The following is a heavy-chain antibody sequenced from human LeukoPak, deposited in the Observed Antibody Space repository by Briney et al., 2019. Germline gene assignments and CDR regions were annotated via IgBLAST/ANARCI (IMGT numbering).Heavy chain of an antibody. CDR2: INHRGSS. D-gene: IGHD3-16*01. Sequence: SETLSLTCAVYGGSFSGYDWSWIRQPPGKGLEWIREINHRGSSNYTPYLQRRVTISVDPSKNEFSLKLSSVPAADTAVYCCARSGLCLFWGQGTLVTVSS. J-gene: IGHJ4*02. V-gene: IGHV4-34*01. CDR1: GGSFSGYD. CDR3: ARSGLCLF.